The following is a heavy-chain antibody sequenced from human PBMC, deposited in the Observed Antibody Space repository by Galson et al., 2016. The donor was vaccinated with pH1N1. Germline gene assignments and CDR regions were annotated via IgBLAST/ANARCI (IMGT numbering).Heavy chain of an antibody. D-gene: IGHD2-15*01. Sequence: SLRLSCAASGFTFSSFGIHWVRQAPGKGLEWVAVISYDGSDQYYADSVKGRVTISRDNFKNTVYLLLNSVTTEDTAVYFCAKASQYCRGGSCYANWLDPWGQGTLVTVSS. V-gene: IGHV3-30*18. CDR1: GFTFSSFG. J-gene: IGHJ5*02. CDR3: AKASQYCRGGSCYANWLDP. CDR2: ISYDGSDQ.